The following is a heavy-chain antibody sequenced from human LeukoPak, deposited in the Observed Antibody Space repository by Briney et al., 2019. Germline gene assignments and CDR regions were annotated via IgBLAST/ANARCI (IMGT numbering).Heavy chain of an antibody. J-gene: IGHJ5*02. Sequence: GASVKVSCMASGGTFSIYAISWVRQAPEEGLEWMGGIIPIFGTANYAQKFQGRVTITADESTSTAYMELSSLRSEDTAVYYCARDEGIAAAGLNWFDPWGQGTLLTVSS. D-gene: IGHD6-13*01. CDR1: GGTFSIYA. CDR2: IIPIFGTA. V-gene: IGHV1-69*01. CDR3: ARDEGIAAAGLNWFDP.